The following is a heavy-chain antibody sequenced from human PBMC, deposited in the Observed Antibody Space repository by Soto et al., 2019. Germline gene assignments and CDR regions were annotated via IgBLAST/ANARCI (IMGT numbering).Heavy chain of an antibody. D-gene: IGHD5-12*01. J-gene: IGHJ6*02. Sequence: PSETLSLTCTVSGGSVSSGSFYWSWIRRPPGKGLEWIGYFYDSGSTNYNPSLRSRVTMSVDTSKNQFSLKLSSVTAADTAVYYCAASAPPATNYYYAMDVWGQGTRVT. V-gene: IGHV4-61*01. CDR2: FYDSGST. CDR1: GGSVSSGSFY. CDR3: AASAPPATNYYYAMDV.